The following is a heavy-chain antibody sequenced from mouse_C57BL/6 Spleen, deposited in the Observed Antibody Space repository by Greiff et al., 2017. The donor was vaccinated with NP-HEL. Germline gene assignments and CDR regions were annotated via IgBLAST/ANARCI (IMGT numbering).Heavy chain of an antibody. CDR2: IYPGSGNT. J-gene: IGHJ2*01. D-gene: IGHD1-3*01. CDR1: GYSFTSYY. Sequence: QVHVKQSGPELVKPGASVKISCKASGYSFTSYYIHWVKQRPGQGLEWIGWIYPGSGNTKYNEKFKGKATLTADTSSSTAYMQLSSLTSEDSAVYYCARELKGYWGQGTTLTVSS. V-gene: IGHV1-66*01. CDR3: ARELKGY.